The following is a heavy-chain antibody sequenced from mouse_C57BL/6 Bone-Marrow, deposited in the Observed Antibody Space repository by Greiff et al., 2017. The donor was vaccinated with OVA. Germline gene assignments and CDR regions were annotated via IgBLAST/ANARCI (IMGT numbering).Heavy chain of an antibody. V-gene: IGHV1-54*01. J-gene: IGHJ2*01. D-gene: IGHD2-3*01. Sequence: QVHVKQSGAELVRPGTSVKVSCKASGYAFTNYLIEWVKQRPGQGLEWIGVINPGSGGTNYNEKFKGKATLTADKSSSTAYMQLSSLTSEDSAVYFCARTGGYYKDFDYWGQGTTLTVSS. CDR3: ARTGGYYKDFDY. CDR1: GYAFTNYL. CDR2: INPGSGGT.